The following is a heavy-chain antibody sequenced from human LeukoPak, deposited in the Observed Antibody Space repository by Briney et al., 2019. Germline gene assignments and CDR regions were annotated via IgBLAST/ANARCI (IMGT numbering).Heavy chain of an antibody. V-gene: IGHV3-9*01. D-gene: IGHD6-19*01. CDR2: ISWNSGSI. Sequence: GGSLRLSCAASGFTFDDYAMHWVRQAPGKGLEWVSGISWNSGSIGYADSVKGRFTISRDNAKNSLYLQMNSLRAEDTAVYYCARARRPYSSGWYWKYWGQGTLVTVSS. CDR1: GFTFDDYA. J-gene: IGHJ4*02. CDR3: ARARRPYSSGWYWKY.